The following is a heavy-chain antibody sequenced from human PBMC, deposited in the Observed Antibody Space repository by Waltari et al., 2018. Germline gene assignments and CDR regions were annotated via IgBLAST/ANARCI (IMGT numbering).Heavy chain of an antibody. CDR3: AVDGVVGQQLVRPYNAFDI. CDR1: GYTFTSYA. J-gene: IGHJ3*02. V-gene: IGHV1-3*01. CDR2: INAGNGNT. D-gene: IGHD6-13*01. Sequence: QVQLVQSGAEVKKPGASVKVSCKASGYTFTSYAMHWVSQAPGQWLEWMGWINAGNGNTKYSQKFQGRVTITRNTSISTAYMELSSLRSEDTAVYYCAVDGVVGQQLVRPYNAFDIWGQGTMVTVSS.